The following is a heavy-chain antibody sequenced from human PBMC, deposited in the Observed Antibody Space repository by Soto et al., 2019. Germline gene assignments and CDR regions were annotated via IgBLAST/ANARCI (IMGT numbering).Heavy chain of an antibody. Sequence: GGSLRLSCAASGFTFSSYGMHWVRQAPGKGLEWVAVISYDGSNKYYADSVKGRFTISRDNSKNTLYLQMNSLRAEDTAVYYCAKEVLRFLEWPLKSPVGYNWFDPWGQGTLVTVSS. J-gene: IGHJ5*02. CDR1: GFTFSSYG. CDR2: ISYDGSNK. V-gene: IGHV3-30*18. CDR3: AKEVLRFLEWPLKSPVGYNWFDP. D-gene: IGHD3-3*01.